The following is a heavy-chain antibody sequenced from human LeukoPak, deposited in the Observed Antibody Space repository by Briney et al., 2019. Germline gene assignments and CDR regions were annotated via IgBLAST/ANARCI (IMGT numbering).Heavy chain of an antibody. D-gene: IGHD6-13*01. CDR3: ARGPAAGTRFDY. CDR1: GFTFSNSG. CDR2: ISSSGSTI. J-gene: IGHJ4*02. V-gene: IGHV3-11*01. Sequence: GGSLRLSCAASGFTFSNSGMSWVRQAPGKGLEWVSYISSSGSTIYYADSVKGRFTISRDNAKNSLYLQMNSLRAEDTAVYYCARGPAAGTRFDYWGQGTLVTVSS.